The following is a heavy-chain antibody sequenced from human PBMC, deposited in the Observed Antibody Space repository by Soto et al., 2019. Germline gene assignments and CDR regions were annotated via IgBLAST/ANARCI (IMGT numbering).Heavy chain of an antibody. CDR1: GFTFSSYG. J-gene: IGHJ4*02. CDR2: IWYDGSNK. CDR3: ARDQWLLNYYFDY. V-gene: IGHV3-33*01. Sequence: QVQLVESGGGVVQPGRSLRLSCAASGFTFSSYGMHWVRQAPGKGLVWVAVIWYDGSNKYYADSVKGRFTISRDNSKNTLYLQMNSLRAEDTAVYYCARDQWLLNYYFDYWGQGTLVTFSS. D-gene: IGHD3-22*01.